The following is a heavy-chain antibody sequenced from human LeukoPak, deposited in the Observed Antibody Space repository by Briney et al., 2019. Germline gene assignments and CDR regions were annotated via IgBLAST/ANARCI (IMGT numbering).Heavy chain of an antibody. D-gene: IGHD6-13*01. CDR2: INPNSGGT. CDR3: ARDRGYSRRLSLTVDY. Sequence: GASVKVSCKASGYTFTGYYMHWVRQAPGQGPEWMGWINPNSGGTNYAQKFQGRVTMTRDTSISTAYMELSRLTSDDTAVYYCARDRGYSRRLSLTVDYWGQGTLVTVSS. V-gene: IGHV1-2*02. CDR1: GYTFTGYY. J-gene: IGHJ4*02.